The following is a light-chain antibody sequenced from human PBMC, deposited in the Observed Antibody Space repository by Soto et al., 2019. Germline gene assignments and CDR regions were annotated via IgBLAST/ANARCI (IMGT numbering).Light chain of an antibody. CDR1: QSISNW. V-gene: IGKV1-5*03. CDR3: QQYNSS. Sequence: DILMTQSPSTLSASVGDRVTITCRASQSISNWLAWYQQKPGKAPKLLIYKASSLESGVPSRFSGSGSGTEFTLTISSLQPDDFATYYCQQYNSSFGQGTKVEIK. J-gene: IGKJ2*01. CDR2: KAS.